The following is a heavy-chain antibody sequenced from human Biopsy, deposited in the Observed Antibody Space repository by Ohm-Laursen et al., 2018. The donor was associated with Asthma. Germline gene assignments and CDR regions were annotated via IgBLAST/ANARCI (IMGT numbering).Heavy chain of an antibody. V-gene: IGHV3-7*01. CDR2: IKHDGSEK. CDR3: ARTFHFWSPYHAEHYQL. CDR1: GFSFSSYG. J-gene: IGHJ1*01. Sequence: SLRLSCAASGFSFSSYGMHWVRQTPGKGLEWVANIKHDGSEKNHVDSLKGRFTISRDNAKNSLYLQMNSLRAEDTAAYYCARTFHFWSPYHAEHYQLWGQGTLVTVSS. D-gene: IGHD3-3*02.